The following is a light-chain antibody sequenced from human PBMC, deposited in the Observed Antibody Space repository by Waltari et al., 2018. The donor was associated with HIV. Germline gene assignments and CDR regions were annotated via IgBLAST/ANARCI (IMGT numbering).Light chain of an antibody. Sequence: QSALTQPASVSGSPGQSITISCTATSSDVASYNLVSWYQQHPCKAPKVMIYAVTKRPSGVSNRFSGSKSDNTASLTISGLQAEDEADYYCCSYAGTGTYVFGTGTKVTVL. CDR2: AVT. CDR3: CSYAGTGTYV. J-gene: IGLJ1*01. CDR1: SSDVASYNL. V-gene: IGLV2-23*02.